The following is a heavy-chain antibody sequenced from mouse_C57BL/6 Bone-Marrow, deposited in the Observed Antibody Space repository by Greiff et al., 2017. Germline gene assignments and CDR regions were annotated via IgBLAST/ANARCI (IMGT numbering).Heavy chain of an antibody. CDR3: AIYYDYGGYTEDY. D-gene: IGHD2-4*01. J-gene: IGHJ4*01. CDR1: GYTFTNYW. Sequence: QVQLQQPGAELVKPGASVKLSCKASGYTFTNYWMHWVKQRPGQGLEWIGMMHPNGGSPDYNEKFKSEATLRVDKSSRTAYMELSSLTSEDSAVYDCAIYYDYGGYTEDYWGQGTSVTVSS. CDR2: MHPNGGSP. V-gene: IGHV1-64*01.